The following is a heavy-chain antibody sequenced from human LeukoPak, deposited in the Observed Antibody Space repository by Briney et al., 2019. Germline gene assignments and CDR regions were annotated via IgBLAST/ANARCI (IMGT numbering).Heavy chain of an antibody. V-gene: IGHV4-61*01. J-gene: IGHJ6*02. Sequence: PSETLSLTCTVSGGSVSSGSYYWSWIRQPPGKGLEWIGYIYYSGSTNYNPSLKSRVTISVDTSKNQFSLKLSSVTAADTAVYYCARENYDFWSGPTGSYYGMDVWGQGTTVTASS. D-gene: IGHD3-3*01. CDR3: ARENYDFWSGPTGSYYGMDV. CDR2: IYYSGST. CDR1: GGSVSSGSYY.